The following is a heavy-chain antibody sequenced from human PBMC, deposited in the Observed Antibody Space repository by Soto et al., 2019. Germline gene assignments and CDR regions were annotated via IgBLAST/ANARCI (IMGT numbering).Heavy chain of an antibody. CDR3: AKSRPDRGSRLGVCAFDI. J-gene: IGHJ3*02. CDR2: ISYDGSNK. Sequence: QVQLVESGGGVVQPGRSLRLSCAASGFTFSSYGMHWVRQAPGKGLEWVAVISYDGSNKYYADSVKGRFTISRDNSKNPLDLQMNSLRAEDTAVYYCAKSRPDRGSRLGVCAFDIWGQGTMVTVSS. CDR1: GFTFSSYG. D-gene: IGHD2-8*02. V-gene: IGHV3-30*18.